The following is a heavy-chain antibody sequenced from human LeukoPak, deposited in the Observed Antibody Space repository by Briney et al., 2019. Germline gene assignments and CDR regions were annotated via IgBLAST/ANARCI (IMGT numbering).Heavy chain of an antibody. Sequence: SETLSLTCAVYGGSFSDYWWTWIRQSPGKGLEWIGETHHSGGINYNSSLKSRLTISVDKSKDQFSLTLSSVTAADTAVYYCARHYYYYMDVWGKGTTVTVSS. J-gene: IGHJ6*03. CDR2: THHSGGI. CDR1: GGSFSDYW. V-gene: IGHV4-34*01. CDR3: ARHYYYYMDV.